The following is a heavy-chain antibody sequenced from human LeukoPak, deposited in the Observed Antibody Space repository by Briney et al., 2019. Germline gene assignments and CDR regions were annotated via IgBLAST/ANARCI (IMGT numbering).Heavy chain of an antibody. CDR1: GFTFSSYG. CDR2: VSFDGSNK. J-gene: IGHJ5*02. Sequence: GGSLRLSCAASGFTFSSYGMHWVRQAPGKGLEWVAVVSFDGSNKYYADSVKGRFTISRDNSKNTLYLQMNSLRAEDTAVYYCAKDQFSCSSTSCHRGWFDPWGQGTLVTVSP. V-gene: IGHV3-30*18. CDR3: AKDQFSCSSTSCHRGWFDP. D-gene: IGHD2-2*01.